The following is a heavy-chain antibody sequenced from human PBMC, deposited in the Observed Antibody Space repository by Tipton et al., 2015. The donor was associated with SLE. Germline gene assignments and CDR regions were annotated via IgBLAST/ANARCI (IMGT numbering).Heavy chain of an antibody. Sequence: TLSLTCTVSGGSISSSSYYWGWIRQPPGKGLEWFGSIYYSGSTYYNPSLKSRVTISVDTSKNQFSLKLSSVTAADTAVYYCARHQPDDAFDIWGQGTMVTVSS. CDR2: IYYSGST. V-gene: IGHV4-39*07. CDR3: ARHQPDDAFDI. CDR1: GGSISSSSYY. J-gene: IGHJ3*02.